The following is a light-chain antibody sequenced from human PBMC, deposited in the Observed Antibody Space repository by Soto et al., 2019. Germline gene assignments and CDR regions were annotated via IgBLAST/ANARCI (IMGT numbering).Light chain of an antibody. Sequence: QSALTQPASVSGSPGQSITISSTGTGSDIGGYNYVSWYQQHPGKAPKVMIYEVSNRPSGVSNRFSASKSGNTASLTISGLQAEDEADYYSTSYTRSSSVVFGGGTKLTVL. CDR3: TSYTRSSSVV. CDR1: GSDIGGYNY. CDR2: EVS. J-gene: IGLJ2*01. V-gene: IGLV2-14*01.